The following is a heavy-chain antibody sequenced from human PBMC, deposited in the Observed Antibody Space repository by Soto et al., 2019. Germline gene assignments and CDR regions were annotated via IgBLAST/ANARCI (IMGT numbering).Heavy chain of an antibody. V-gene: IGHV1-69*13. D-gene: IGHD1-7*01. CDR3: ARQPITGTTAPLSWFDP. Sequence: GASVKVSCKASGGTFSSYAISWVRQAPGQGLEWMGGIIPIFGTANYAQKFQGRVTITADESTSTAYMELSSLRSEDTAVYYCARQPITGTTAPLSWFDPWGQGTLVTVSS. CDR2: IIPIFGTA. J-gene: IGHJ5*02. CDR1: GGTFSSYA.